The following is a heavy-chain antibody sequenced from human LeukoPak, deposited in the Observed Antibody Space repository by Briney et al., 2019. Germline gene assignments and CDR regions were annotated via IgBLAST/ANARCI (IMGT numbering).Heavy chain of an antibody. CDR1: GFTFSSYG. J-gene: IGHJ4*02. CDR3: ARDTSYSSGWFDY. D-gene: IGHD6-19*01. Sequence: GGSLRLSCAASGFTFSSYGMHWVRQAPGKGLEWVAVIWYDGSNKYYADSVKGRFTISGDNSKNTLYLQMNSLRAEDTAVYYCARDTSYSSGWFDYWGQGTLVTVSS. CDR2: IWYDGSNK. V-gene: IGHV3-33*01.